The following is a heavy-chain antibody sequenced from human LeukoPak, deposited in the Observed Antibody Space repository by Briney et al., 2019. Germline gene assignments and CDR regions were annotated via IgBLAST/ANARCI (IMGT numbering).Heavy chain of an antibody. J-gene: IGHJ4*02. Sequence: SETLSLTCTVSLDSTTSNFWSWVRHPPGKGLGWIGEIHRSGSPNYNPSLQSRVTISIDRSRNQIALELSSVTAADTAVYYCARGRYSSGWYSYWGQGTLVTVSS. CDR1: LDSTTSNF. D-gene: IGHD6-19*01. CDR2: IHRSGSP. CDR3: ARGRYSSGWYSY. V-gene: IGHV4-4*02.